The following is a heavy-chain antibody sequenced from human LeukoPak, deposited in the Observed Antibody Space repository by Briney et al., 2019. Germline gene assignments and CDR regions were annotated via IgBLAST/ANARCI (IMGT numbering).Heavy chain of an antibody. V-gene: IGHV3-23*01. D-gene: IGHD2-2*01. CDR2: ISGSGGST. CDR3: AKGVVVVPAANDAFDI. Sequence: GGSLRLSCAASGFTVSSIHMVWVRQAPGKGLEWVSAISGSGGSTYYADSVKGRFTISRDNSKNTLYLQMNSLRAEDTAVYYCAKGVVVVPAANDAFDIWGQGTMVTVSS. J-gene: IGHJ3*02. CDR1: GFTVSSIH.